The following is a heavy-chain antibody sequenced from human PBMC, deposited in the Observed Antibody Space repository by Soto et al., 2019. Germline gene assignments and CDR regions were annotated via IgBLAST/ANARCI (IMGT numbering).Heavy chain of an antibody. J-gene: IGHJ4*02. CDR3: ARESSDYGAYGDF. CDR1: GFTLSRHA. CDR2: IWYDGTDK. V-gene: IGHV3-33*01. D-gene: IGHD4-17*01. Sequence: QVQLVQSGGGVVQPGASLRLSCVASGFTLSRHAMHWVRQAPGKGLEWVAVIWYDGTDKYYADSVQGRFTISRDNPKNTVYLQMDSLRAEDTSVYFCARESSDYGAYGDFWGQGTLVTVSP.